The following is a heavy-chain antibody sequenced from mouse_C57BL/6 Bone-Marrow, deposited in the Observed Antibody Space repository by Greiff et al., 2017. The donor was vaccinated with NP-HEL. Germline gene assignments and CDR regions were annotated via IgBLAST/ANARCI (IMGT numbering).Heavy chain of an antibody. CDR3: AREDYYGSSYAWYFDY. Sequence: VQLQQPGAELVMPGASVKLSCKASGYTFTSYWMHWVKQRPGQGLEGIGEIDPSDSYTTYNQKFKGKSTLTVDKSSSTAYMQLSSLTSEDSAVYYCAREDYYGSSYAWYFDYWGQGTTLTVSS. CDR2: IDPSDSYT. V-gene: IGHV1-69*01. D-gene: IGHD1-1*01. CDR1: GYTFTSYW. J-gene: IGHJ2*01.